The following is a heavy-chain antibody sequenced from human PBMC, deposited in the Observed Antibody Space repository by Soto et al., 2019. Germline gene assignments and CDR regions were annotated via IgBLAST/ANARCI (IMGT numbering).Heavy chain of an antibody. CDR1: GFTFSSYA. D-gene: IGHD1-26*01. CDR2: ISGSGGST. J-gene: IGHJ5*02. Sequence: WGSLRLSCAASGFTFSSYAMSWVRQAPGKGLEWVSAISGSGGSTYYADSVKGRFTISRDNSKNTLYLQMNSLRAEDTAVYYCAKDPRIVGATSAWGQGTLVTVSS. V-gene: IGHV3-23*01. CDR3: AKDPRIVGATSA.